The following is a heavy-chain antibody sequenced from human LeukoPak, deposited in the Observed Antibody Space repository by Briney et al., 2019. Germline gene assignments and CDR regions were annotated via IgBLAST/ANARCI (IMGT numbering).Heavy chain of an antibody. Sequence: ASVKVSCKASGGTFSSYAISWVRQAPGQGLEWMGGIIPTFGTANYAQKFQGRVTITADESTSTAYMELSSLRSEDTAVYYCARVPLPLPNWFDPWGQGTLVTVSS. CDR1: GGTFSSYA. V-gene: IGHV1-69*13. CDR3: ARVPLPLPNWFDP. CDR2: IIPTFGTA. J-gene: IGHJ5*02.